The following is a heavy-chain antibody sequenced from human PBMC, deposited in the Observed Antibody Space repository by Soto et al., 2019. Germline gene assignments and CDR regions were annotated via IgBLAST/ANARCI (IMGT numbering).Heavy chain of an antibody. V-gene: IGHV4-34*01. Sequence: QVQLQQWGAGLLKPSETLSLTCAVYGGSFSGYYWSWIRQPPGKGLEWIGEINHSGSTNYNPSLKSRVTISVDTSKNQFSLKLSSVTAADTAVYYCASRVGELYNWFDPWGQGTLVTVSS. D-gene: IGHD3-10*01. J-gene: IGHJ5*02. CDR3: ASRVGELYNWFDP. CDR1: GGSFSGYY. CDR2: INHSGST.